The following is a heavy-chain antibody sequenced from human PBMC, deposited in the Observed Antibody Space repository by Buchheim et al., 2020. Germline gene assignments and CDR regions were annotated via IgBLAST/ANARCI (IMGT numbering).Heavy chain of an antibody. D-gene: IGHD3-22*01. CDR3: AKLGDTMIVVVGDDY. CDR1: GFTLSSYA. V-gene: IGHV3-23*01. Sequence: EVQLLESGGGLVQPGGSLRLSCAASGFTLSSYAMSWVRQAPGKGLEWVSAISGRGGTTYYADTVKGRFTISRDNFKTTLYLQLNSLRAEDTAVYYCAKLGDTMIVVVGDDYWGQGTL. CDR2: ISGRGGTT. J-gene: IGHJ4*02.